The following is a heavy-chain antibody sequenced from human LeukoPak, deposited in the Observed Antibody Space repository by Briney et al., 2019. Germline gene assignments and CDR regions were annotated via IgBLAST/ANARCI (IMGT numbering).Heavy chain of an antibody. CDR2: IYSGGST. CDR3: AREDYGDHTYDAFDI. V-gene: IGHV3-66*01. Sequence: GGSLRLSCAASGFTVSSNYMSWVRRAPGKGLEWVSVIYSGGSTYYADSVKGRFTISRDNSKNTLYLQMNSLRAEDTAVYYCAREDYGDHTYDAFDIWGQGTMVTVSS. D-gene: IGHD4-17*01. J-gene: IGHJ3*02. CDR1: GFTVSSNY.